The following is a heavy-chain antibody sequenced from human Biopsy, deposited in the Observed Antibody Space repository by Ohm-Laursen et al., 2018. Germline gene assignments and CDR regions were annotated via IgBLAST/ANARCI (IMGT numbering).Heavy chain of an antibody. CDR1: GGSISSDY. Sequence: SDTLSLACTVSGGSISSDYWSWIWQTPGKGLEWIGYIYYSGSTNYNPSLKSRVTISVDTSKNQFSLRLNSVTAAGTAVYYCARATNSTGWPYYYFYGMDVWGQGTTVTVSS. CDR3: ARATNSTGWPYYYFYGMDV. V-gene: IGHV4-59*07. CDR2: IYYSGST. D-gene: IGHD2/OR15-2a*01. J-gene: IGHJ6*02.